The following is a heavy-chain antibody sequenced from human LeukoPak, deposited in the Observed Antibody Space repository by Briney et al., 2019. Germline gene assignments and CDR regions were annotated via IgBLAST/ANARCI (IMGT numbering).Heavy chain of an antibody. Sequence: GGSLRLSCAASGFTFSSYWMHWVRQAPGKGQVWVSRINSDGSSTSYADSVKGRFTISRDNAKNTLYLQMNSLRVEDTAVYYCARGEGGGHCSGGSCLAYYFDYWGQGTLVTVSS. CDR2: INSDGSST. CDR3: ARGEGGGHCSGGSCLAYYFDY. J-gene: IGHJ4*02. D-gene: IGHD2-15*01. V-gene: IGHV3-74*01. CDR1: GFTFSSYW.